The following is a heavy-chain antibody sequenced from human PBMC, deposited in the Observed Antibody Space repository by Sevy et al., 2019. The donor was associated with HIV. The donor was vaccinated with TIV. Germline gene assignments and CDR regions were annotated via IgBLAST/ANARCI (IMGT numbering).Heavy chain of an antibody. Sequence: GGSLRLSCTASGFTFSTYGMHWVRQAPGKGLEWVAVISYDGSNKYYADSVKGRFTISRDNSKNTLYLQMKSLRAEDTAVYYCVKDGNYCTNGLCPTRRNWFDPWGQGTLVTVSS. D-gene: IGHD2-8*01. CDR3: VKDGNYCTNGLCPTRRNWFDP. CDR1: GFTFSTYG. J-gene: IGHJ5*02. V-gene: IGHV3-30*18. CDR2: ISYDGSNK.